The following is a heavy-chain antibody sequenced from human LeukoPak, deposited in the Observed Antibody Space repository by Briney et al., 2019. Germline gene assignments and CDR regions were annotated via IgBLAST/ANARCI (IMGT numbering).Heavy chain of an antibody. J-gene: IGHJ5*02. CDR3: AGEISYYDILTGYSAYNWFDP. V-gene: IGHV3-74*01. Sequence: DSVKGRFTISRDNAKNTLYLQMNSLRAEDTAVYYCAGEISYYDILTGYSAYNWFDPWGQGTLVTVSS. D-gene: IGHD3-9*01.